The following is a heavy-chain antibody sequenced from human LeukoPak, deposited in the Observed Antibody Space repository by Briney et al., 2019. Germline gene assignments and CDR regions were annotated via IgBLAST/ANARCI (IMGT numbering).Heavy chain of an antibody. Sequence: PSETLSLTCTVSGGSISSSSYYWGWIRQPPGKGLEWIGSIYYSGSTYYNPSLKSRVTMSVDTSKNQFFLKLTSVTAADTAVYHCARVRGSGWYEFEYWGQGTRVTVSS. CDR1: GGSISSSSYY. V-gene: IGHV4-39*07. CDR3: ARVRGSGWYEFEY. J-gene: IGHJ4*02. CDR2: IYYSGST. D-gene: IGHD6-19*01.